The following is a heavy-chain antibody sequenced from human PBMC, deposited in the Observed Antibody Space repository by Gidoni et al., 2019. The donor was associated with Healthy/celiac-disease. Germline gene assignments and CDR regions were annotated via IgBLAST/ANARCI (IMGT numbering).Heavy chain of an antibody. CDR1: GGSFSGYY. D-gene: IGHD3-16*02. CDR2: INHSGST. V-gene: IGHV4-34*01. Sequence: QVQLQQWGAGLLKPSETLSLTCAVYGGSFSGYYWSWIRQPPGKGLEWIGEINHSGSTNYNPSLKSRVTISVDTSKNHFSLKLSSVTAADTAVYYCARGDDYVWGSYRSFDYWGQGTLVTVSS. CDR3: ARGDDYVWGSYRSFDY. J-gene: IGHJ4*02.